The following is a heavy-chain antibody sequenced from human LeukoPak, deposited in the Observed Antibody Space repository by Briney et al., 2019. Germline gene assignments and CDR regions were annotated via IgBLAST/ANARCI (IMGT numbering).Heavy chain of an antibody. V-gene: IGHV3-7*03. D-gene: IGHD3-3*01. CDR3: ARDGDGDV. Sequence: GGSLRLSCAASGFTFSRYQMNWVRQAPGKGLDWVANIKQDGSEKYYVDSVKGRFTISRGNTKNSLYLQMNSLRAEDTAVYYCARDGDGDVWGQGTTVTVSS. J-gene: IGHJ6*02. CDR1: GFTFSRYQ. CDR2: IKQDGSEK.